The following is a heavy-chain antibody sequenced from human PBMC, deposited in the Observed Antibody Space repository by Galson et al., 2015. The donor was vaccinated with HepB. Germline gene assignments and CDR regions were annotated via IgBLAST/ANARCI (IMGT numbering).Heavy chain of an antibody. Sequence: SLRLSCAASGFTFSNYAMSWVRQAPGKGLEWVSAIIGSGGSTYYADSVKGRFTISRDNSKNTLYLQMSSLRAEDTAVYSCAKDRTTVTTTGERGFDYWGQGTLVTVSS. V-gene: IGHV3-23*01. CDR3: AKDRTTVTTTGERGFDY. CDR1: GFTFSNYA. CDR2: IIGSGGST. J-gene: IGHJ4*02. D-gene: IGHD4-17*01.